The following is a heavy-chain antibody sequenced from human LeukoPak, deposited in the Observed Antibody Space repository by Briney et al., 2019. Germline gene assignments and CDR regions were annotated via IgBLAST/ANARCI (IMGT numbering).Heavy chain of an antibody. CDR1: GYTFTSYY. CDR2: INPSGGST. D-gene: IGHD6-13*01. Sequence: ASVKVSCKASGYTFTSYYMHWVRQAPGQGLEWMGIINPSGGSTSYAQKFQGRVTMTRDTSTSTVYMELDSLRSEDTAVYYCARDPLGSSSWYFLDPYFDYWGQGTLVTVSS. V-gene: IGHV1-46*01. CDR3: ARDPLGSSSWYFLDPYFDY. J-gene: IGHJ4*02.